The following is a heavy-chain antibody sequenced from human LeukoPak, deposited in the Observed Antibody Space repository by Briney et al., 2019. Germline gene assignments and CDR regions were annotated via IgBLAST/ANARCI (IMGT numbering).Heavy chain of an antibody. CDR2: INHSGST. Sequence: SETLSLTCAVYGGSFSGYYWSWIRQPPGKGLEWIGEINHSGSTNYNPSLKSRVTISVDTSKNQFSLKLSSVTAADTAVYYCARGVRYYDSSGYYYYYYMDVWGKGTTVTVSS. D-gene: IGHD3-22*01. CDR3: ARGVRYYDSSGYYYYYYMDV. J-gene: IGHJ6*03. CDR1: GGSFSGYY. V-gene: IGHV4-34*01.